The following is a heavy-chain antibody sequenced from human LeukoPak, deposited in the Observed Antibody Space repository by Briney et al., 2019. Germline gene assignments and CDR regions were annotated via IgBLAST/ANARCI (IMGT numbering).Heavy chain of an antibody. Sequence: PSETLSLTCTVSGGSIGSYYWSWIRQPPGKGLEWIGYIYYSGSTNYNPSLKSRVTISVDTSKNQFSLKLSSVTAADTAVYYCARGGGYGYSYYFDYWGQGTLVTVSS. CDR1: GGSIGSYY. V-gene: IGHV4-59*12. J-gene: IGHJ4*02. D-gene: IGHD3-22*01. CDR2: IYYSGST. CDR3: ARGGGYGYSYYFDY.